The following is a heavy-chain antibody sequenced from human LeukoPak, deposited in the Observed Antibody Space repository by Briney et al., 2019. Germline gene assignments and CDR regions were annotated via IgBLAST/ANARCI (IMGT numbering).Heavy chain of an antibody. CDR2: ISSSSSTI. J-gene: IGHJ4*02. CDR3: ARGGTAAIGLNVFDY. Sequence: GRSLRLSCAASGFTFSSYSMNWVRQAPGKGLEWVSYISSSSSTIYYADSVKGRFTISRDNAKNSLYLQMNSLRAEDTAVYYCARGGTAAIGLNVFDYWGQGILVTVSS. CDR1: GFTFSSYS. V-gene: IGHV3-48*01. D-gene: IGHD2-2*01.